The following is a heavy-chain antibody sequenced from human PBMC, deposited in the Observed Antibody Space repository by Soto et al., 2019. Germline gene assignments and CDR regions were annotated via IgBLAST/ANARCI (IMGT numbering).Heavy chain of an antibody. Sequence: QTLSLTCAISGDSVSSNTAAWNWIRSSPSRGLEWLGRTYYRSNWRHDYAVSVKSRITVNPDTSKNHFSLQLNSVTPDDTAVYYCERGVAGSHFDFWGQGSLVTVSS. J-gene: IGHJ4*02. CDR2: TYYRSNWRH. CDR1: GDSVSSNTAA. CDR3: ERGVAGSHFDF. V-gene: IGHV6-1*01. D-gene: IGHD6-19*01.